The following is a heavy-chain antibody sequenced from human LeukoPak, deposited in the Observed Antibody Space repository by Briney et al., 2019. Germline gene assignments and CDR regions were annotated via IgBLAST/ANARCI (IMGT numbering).Heavy chain of an antibody. Sequence: GGSLRLSCAASGFTFSSYGMYWVRQAPGKGLEWVAVISYDGSNKYYADSVKGRFTISRGNSKNTLYLQMNSLRAEDTAVYYCAKDSARQKFRAVADDYWGQGTLVTVSS. CDR2: ISYDGSNK. CDR3: AKDSARQKFRAVADDY. D-gene: IGHD6-19*01. V-gene: IGHV3-30*18. CDR1: GFTFSSYG. J-gene: IGHJ4*02.